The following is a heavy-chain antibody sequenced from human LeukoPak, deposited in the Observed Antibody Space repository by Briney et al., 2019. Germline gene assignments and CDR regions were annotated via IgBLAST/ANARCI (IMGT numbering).Heavy chain of an antibody. CDR1: GGSFSGYY. V-gene: IGHV4-34*01. D-gene: IGHD6-6*01. CDR2: VNHSGST. Sequence: PSETLSLTCAVYGGSFSGYYWSWIRQPPGKGLEWIGKVNHSGSTNYNPSLKSRVTISVDTSKNQFSLKLNSVTAADTAVYYCARDSGFGQLDLAYWGQGTLVTVSS. J-gene: IGHJ4*02. CDR3: ARDSGFGQLDLAY.